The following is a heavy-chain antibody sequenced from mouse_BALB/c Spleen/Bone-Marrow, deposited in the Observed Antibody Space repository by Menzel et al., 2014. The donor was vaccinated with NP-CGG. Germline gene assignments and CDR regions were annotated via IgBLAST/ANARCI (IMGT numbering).Heavy chain of an antibody. CDR2: ITIGGGGS. CDR1: GFTFSSYA. Sequence: EVKVVESGGGLARPGGSLRLSCAASGFTFSSYAMSWVRQTPEKSLEWVAYITIGGGGSYYPDTVKGRFAISRDNAENTLYLQMSSLKSEDTAIYYCTRHGGGPDYFDHWGQGTTLIVSS. V-gene: IGHV5-12-2*01. J-gene: IGHJ2*01. CDR3: TRHGGGPDYFDH.